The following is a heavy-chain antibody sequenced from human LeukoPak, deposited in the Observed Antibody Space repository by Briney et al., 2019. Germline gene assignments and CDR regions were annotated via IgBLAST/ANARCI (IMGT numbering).Heavy chain of an antibody. D-gene: IGHD2-2*01. Sequence: PGGSLRLSCEASGFSFSAYSMSWVRQAPGKGVEWISYIRSSSTTIYYADSVKGRFTISRDNAESSMYLQMNSLRVEATAVYFCARDSRSHCGTAACYGPYFDSWGQGTLVAVSS. CDR1: GFSFSAYS. CDR2: IRSSSTTI. V-gene: IGHV3-48*01. CDR3: ARDSRSHCGTAACYGPYFDS. J-gene: IGHJ4*02.